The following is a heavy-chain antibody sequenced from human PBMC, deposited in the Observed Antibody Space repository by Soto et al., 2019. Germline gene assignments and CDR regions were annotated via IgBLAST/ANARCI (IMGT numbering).Heavy chain of an antibody. CDR2: ISGSGGST. Sequence: GGSLRLSCAASGFTFSSYAMSWVRQAPGKGLEWVSAISGSGGSTYYADSVKGRFTISRDNSKNTLYLQMNSLRAEDTAVYYCVSGMDTAMVTSGNLHVDYWGQGTLVTVSS. V-gene: IGHV3-23*01. J-gene: IGHJ4*02. D-gene: IGHD5-18*01. CDR3: VSGMDTAMVTSGNLHVDY. CDR1: GFTFSSYA.